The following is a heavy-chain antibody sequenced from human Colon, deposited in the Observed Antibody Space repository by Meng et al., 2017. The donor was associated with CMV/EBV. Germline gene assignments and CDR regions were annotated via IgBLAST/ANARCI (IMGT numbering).Heavy chain of an antibody. CDR2: ISSSSTI. CDR3: ARDRYCSSTSCYNFLADY. J-gene: IGHJ4*02. Sequence: GGSLRLSCAASGFTFSDYYMNWVRQAPGKGLEWVSSISSSSTIYYAGSVKGRFTISRDNAKNSLYLQMNSLRAEDTAVYYCARDRYCSSTSCYNFLADYWGQGTLVTVSS. V-gene: IGHV3-69-1*02. D-gene: IGHD2-2*02. CDR1: GFTFSDYY.